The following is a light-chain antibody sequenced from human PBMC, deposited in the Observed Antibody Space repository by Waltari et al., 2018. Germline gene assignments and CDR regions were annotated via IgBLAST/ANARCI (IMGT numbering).Light chain of an antibody. Sequence: QSALTQPASVSGSPGQSITIPCTGTSSAIGFYNYVSWYQQHPGKAPKLMIYDVSERPSGVSNRFSGSKSGNTASLTISGLQAEDEADYYCNSYAGSSSWVFGGGTKLTVL. CDR2: DVS. CDR1: SSAIGFYNY. V-gene: IGLV2-14*01. CDR3: NSYAGSSSWV. J-gene: IGLJ3*02.